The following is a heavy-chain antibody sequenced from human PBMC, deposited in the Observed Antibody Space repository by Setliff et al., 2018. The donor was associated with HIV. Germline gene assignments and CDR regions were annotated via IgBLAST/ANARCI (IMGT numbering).Heavy chain of an antibody. CDR3: ARLGYYNLWGGYWTDT. CDR1: DFSIGATSYY. V-gene: IGHV4-39*01. Sequence: PSETLSLTCNVLDFSIGATSYYWGWIRQPPGKGLQWIGSVYYNGDTKYNPSLKSRLVISVDKTKNQFSLMLNSLTVADTAVYYCARLGYYNLWGGYWTDTWGQGKSVTVSS. CDR2: VYYNGDT. J-gene: IGHJ4*02. D-gene: IGHD3-10*01.